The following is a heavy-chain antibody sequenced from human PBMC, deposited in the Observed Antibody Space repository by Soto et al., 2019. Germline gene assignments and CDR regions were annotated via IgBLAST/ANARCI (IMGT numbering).Heavy chain of an antibody. Sequence: GASVKVSCKVSGYTLTELSMHWVRQAPGKGLEWMGGFDPEDGETIYAQKFQGRVTMTEDTSTDTAYMELSSLRSEDTAVYYCATDLIAVAGPTGDYWGQGTLVTVSS. J-gene: IGHJ4*02. CDR2: FDPEDGET. V-gene: IGHV1-24*01. CDR1: GYTLTELS. D-gene: IGHD6-19*01. CDR3: ATDLIAVAGPTGDY.